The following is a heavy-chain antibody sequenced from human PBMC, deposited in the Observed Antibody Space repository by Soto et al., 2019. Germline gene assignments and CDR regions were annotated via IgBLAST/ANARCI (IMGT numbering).Heavy chain of an antibody. Sequence: GGSLRLSCAASGFTFSSYAMSWVRQAPGKGLEWVSAISGSGGSTYYADYVKGRFTISRDNSKNTLYLQMNSLRAEDTAVYYCAKADCSGGSCYFIDYWGQGTLVTVSS. CDR3: AKADCSGGSCYFIDY. J-gene: IGHJ4*02. D-gene: IGHD2-15*01. CDR1: GFTFSSYA. V-gene: IGHV3-23*01. CDR2: ISGSGGST.